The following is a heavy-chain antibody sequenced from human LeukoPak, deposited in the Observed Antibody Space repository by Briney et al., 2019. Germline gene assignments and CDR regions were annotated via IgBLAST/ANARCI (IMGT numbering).Heavy chain of an antibody. J-gene: IGHJ4*02. CDR3: ARDVEMATRAFDY. CDR2: ISAYNGNT. CDR1: GGTFSSYA. Sequence: ASVKVSCKASGGTFSSYAISWVRQAPGQGLEWMGWISAYNGNTNYAQKLQGRVTMTTDTSTSTAYMELRSLRSDDTAVYYCARDVEMATRAFDYWGQGTLVTVSS. D-gene: IGHD5-24*01. V-gene: IGHV1-18*01.